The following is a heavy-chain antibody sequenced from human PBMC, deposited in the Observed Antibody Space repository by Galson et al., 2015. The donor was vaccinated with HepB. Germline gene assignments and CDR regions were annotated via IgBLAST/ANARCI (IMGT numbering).Heavy chain of an antibody. CDR2: IYYRGST. J-gene: IGHJ5*02. Sequence: ETLSLTCTVSDDSISDSTYYWGWIRQPPGKGLEWIGNIYYRGSTYYNPSLKSRVTLSLDTSKNHFSLKLRSVTAADTAVYFCARAPYCTSVRCYQYYWFDPWAREPWSPSPQ. CDR3: ARAPYCTSVRCYQYYWFDP. CDR1: DDSISDSTYY. D-gene: IGHD2-2*01. V-gene: IGHV4-39*02.